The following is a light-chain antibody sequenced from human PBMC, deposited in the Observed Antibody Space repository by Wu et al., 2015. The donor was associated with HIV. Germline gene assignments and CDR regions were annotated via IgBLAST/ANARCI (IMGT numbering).Light chain of an antibody. CDR1: QSVSSN. V-gene: IGKV3-15*01. CDR3: QQYNNWPAWA. Sequence: EIVMTQSPATLSVSPGERVTLSCRASQSVSSNLAWYQQKSGQAPRLLIYGASTRATGIPARFSGSGSGTEFTLTISSLQSEDFAVYYCQQYNNWPAWAFGQGTKVEIK. CDR2: GAS. J-gene: IGKJ1*01.